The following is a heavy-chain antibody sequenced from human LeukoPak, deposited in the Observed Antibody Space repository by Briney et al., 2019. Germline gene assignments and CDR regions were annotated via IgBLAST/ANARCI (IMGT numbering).Heavy chain of an antibody. CDR3: ARELWFANAPGSWLDP. D-gene: IGHD3-10*01. Sequence: SETLSLTCAVSGGSFSGDYCSWIRQTPGKGLEWIGDINHSGITNYNPSLKSRVTISVDNSKNQFSLRLSSVTAADTAVYYCARELWFANAPGSWLDPWGQGTLVTVSS. CDR2: INHSGIT. J-gene: IGHJ5*02. CDR1: GGSFSGDY. V-gene: IGHV4-34*01.